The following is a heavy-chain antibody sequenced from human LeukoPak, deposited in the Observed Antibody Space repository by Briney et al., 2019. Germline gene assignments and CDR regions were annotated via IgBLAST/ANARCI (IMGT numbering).Heavy chain of an antibody. CDR1: GFTFSSYW. Sequence: PGGSLRLSCAASGFTFSSYWMHWVRQTPGKGLVWVSRIKSDGSTIYADSVKGRFTISRDNAKNSLYLQMNSLRAEDTAVYYCAREVHTFDYWGQGTLVTVSS. CDR3: AREVHTFDY. CDR2: IKSDGST. J-gene: IGHJ4*02. V-gene: IGHV3-74*01. D-gene: IGHD1-1*01.